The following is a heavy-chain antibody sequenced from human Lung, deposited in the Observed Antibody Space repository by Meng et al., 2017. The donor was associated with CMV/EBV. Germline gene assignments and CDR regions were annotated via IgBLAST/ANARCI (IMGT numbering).Heavy chain of an antibody. D-gene: IGHD6-19*01. V-gene: IGHV4-4*02. CDR1: GRSIRSGNV. J-gene: IGHJ4*02. CDR3: ASFPPPGKQWLVTDY. Sequence: VPRQGLGPERVRLSGPLSLTWLVCGRSIRSGNVWRWVPLPQGQGLGWNGENQHSGSTNYNPSLKSRVTISVDKSKNQFSLKLSSVTAADTAVYYCASFPPPGKQWLVTDYWGQGTLVTVSS. CDR2: NQHSGST.